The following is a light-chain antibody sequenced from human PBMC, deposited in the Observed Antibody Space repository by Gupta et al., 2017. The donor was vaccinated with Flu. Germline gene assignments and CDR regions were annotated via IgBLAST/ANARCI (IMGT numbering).Light chain of an antibody. V-gene: IGLV1-47*01. CDR2: RNN. Sequence: QSVLTQPPSASGTPGQRVTISCSASSSNIGSNYVYWFQQLPGTAPKLLIYRNNQRPAGVPARFSASKSGTSATLTISGLRSEDEDDYYCAAWDDSSWVFGGGTKLTVL. CDR1: SSNIGSNY. J-gene: IGLJ3*02. CDR3: AAWDDSSWV.